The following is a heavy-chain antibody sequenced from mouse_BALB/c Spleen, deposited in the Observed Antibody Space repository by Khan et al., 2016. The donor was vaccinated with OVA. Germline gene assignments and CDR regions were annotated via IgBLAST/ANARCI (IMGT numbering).Heavy chain of an antibody. J-gene: IGHJ4*01. Sequence: QMQLEESGPGLVAPSQSLSITCTISGFSLTNYGVHWVRQPPGQGLEWLVVIWSDGSTTYNSDLTSRLSISKDNSKSQVFLKMNSLQTDDTAMYYCARQPYYHYYVMDYWGQGTSGTVSS. CDR2: IWSDGST. CDR1: GFSLTNYG. CDR3: ARQPYYHYYVMDY. V-gene: IGHV2-6-1*01. D-gene: IGHD2-10*01.